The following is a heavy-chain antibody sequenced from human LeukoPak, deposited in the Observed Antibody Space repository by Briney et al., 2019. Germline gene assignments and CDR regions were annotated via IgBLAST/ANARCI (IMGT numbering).Heavy chain of an antibody. CDR1: GYTFTSYG. CDR3: ARDQVYGDSSDAFDI. J-gene: IGHJ3*02. V-gene: IGHV1-18*01. CDR2: ISAYNGNT. D-gene: IGHD4-17*01. Sequence: ASVKVSCKASGYTFTSYGISWVRQAPGQRLEWMGWISAYNGNTNYAQKLQGRVTMTTDTSTSTAYMELRSLRSDDTAVYYCARDQVYGDSSDAFDIWGQGTMVTVSS.